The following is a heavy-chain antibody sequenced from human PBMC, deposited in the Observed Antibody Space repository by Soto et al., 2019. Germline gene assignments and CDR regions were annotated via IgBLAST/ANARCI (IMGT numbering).Heavy chain of an antibody. D-gene: IGHD6-6*01. CDR1: GVTFTNYA. Sequence: GGSLRLSCAASGVTFTNYAMTWVRQAPGKGLEWVSGISASGGSTYYADSVKGRFTISRDNSKNTLFLQMNSLRAEDTALYYCAKDRGSLYTSSSPLDFWGQGTLVTVSS. CDR3: AKDRGSLYTSSSPLDF. V-gene: IGHV3-23*01. CDR2: ISASGGST. J-gene: IGHJ4*02.